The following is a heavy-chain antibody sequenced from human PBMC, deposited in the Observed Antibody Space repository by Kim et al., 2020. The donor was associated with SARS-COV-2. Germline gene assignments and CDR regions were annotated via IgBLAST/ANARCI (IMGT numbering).Heavy chain of an antibody. D-gene: IGHD6-13*01. CDR2: IYYSGST. V-gene: IGHV4-31*03. CDR1: GGSISSGGYY. CDR3: ARDPDPGSSQWYYGMDV. Sequence: SETLSLTCTVSGGSISSGGYYWSWIRQHPGKGLEWIGYIYYSGSTYYNPSLKSRVTISVDTSKNQFSLKLSSVTAADTAVYYCARDPDPGSSQWYYGMDVWGQGTTVTVSS. J-gene: IGHJ6*02.